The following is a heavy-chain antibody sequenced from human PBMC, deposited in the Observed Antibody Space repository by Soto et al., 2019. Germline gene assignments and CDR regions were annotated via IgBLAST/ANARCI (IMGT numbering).Heavy chain of an antibody. CDR3: ARDLYSSSWYGSYYYYGMDV. CDR1: GGTFSSYA. CDR2: IIPIFGTA. Sequence: QVQLVQSGAEVKKPGSSVKVSCKASGGTFSSYAISWVRQAPGQGLEWMGGIIPIFGTANYAQKFQGTVTITADESTSTAYMELSSLRSEDTAVYYCARDLYSSSWYGSYYYYGMDVWGQGTTVTVSS. J-gene: IGHJ6*02. D-gene: IGHD6-13*01. V-gene: IGHV1-69*01.